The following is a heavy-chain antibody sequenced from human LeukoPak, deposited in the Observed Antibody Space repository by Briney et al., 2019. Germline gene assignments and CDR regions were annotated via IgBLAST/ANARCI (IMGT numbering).Heavy chain of an antibody. Sequence: GGSLRLSCAAFGFTFSRYTMNWVRQAPGKGLEWVARISSSSGAKYYAESVEGRFTISRDNAKNSLYLQMNSLRVEDTAVYHCGIGFDDHTAEDYSKARFQHWGQGTLVTVSS. V-gene: IGHV3-48*01. CDR3: GIGFDDHTAEDYSKARFQH. CDR2: ISSSSGAK. D-gene: IGHD3-9*01. CDR1: GFTFSRYT. J-gene: IGHJ1*01.